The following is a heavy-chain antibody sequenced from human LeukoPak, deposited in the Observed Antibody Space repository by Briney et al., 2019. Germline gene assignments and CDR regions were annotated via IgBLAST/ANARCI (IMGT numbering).Heavy chain of an antibody. CDR2: ISGSGGST. D-gene: IGHD6-6*01. CDR3: AKGGSSSNYCYMDV. Sequence: GGSLRLSCAASGFTFSSYAMSWVRQAPGKGLEWVSAISGSGGSTYYADSVKGRFTISRDNSKNTLYLQMNSLRAEDTAVYYCAKGGSSSNYCYMDVWGKGTTVTVSS. J-gene: IGHJ6*03. V-gene: IGHV3-23*01. CDR1: GFTFSSYA.